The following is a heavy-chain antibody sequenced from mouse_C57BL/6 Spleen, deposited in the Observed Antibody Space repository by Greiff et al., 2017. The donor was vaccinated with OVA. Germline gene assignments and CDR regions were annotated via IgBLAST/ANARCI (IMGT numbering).Heavy chain of an antibody. CDR3: ARISKGPLAMDY. CDR1: GYTFTDYN. Sequence: EVQLQESGPELVKPGASVKIPCKASGYTFTDYNMDWVKQSHGKSLEWIGDINPNNGGTIYNQKFKGKATLTVDKSSSTAYMELRSLTSEDTAVYYCARISKGPLAMDYWGQGTSVTVSS. CDR2: INPNNGGT. D-gene: IGHD1-3*01. V-gene: IGHV1-18*01. J-gene: IGHJ4*01.